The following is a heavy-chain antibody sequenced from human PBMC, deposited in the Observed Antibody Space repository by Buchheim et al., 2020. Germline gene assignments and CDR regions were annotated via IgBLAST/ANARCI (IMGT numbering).Heavy chain of an antibody. J-gene: IGHJ6*02. CDR1: GYTSTLFG. Sequence: QVQLVQSGAEVKQPGASVKVSCKASGYTSTLFGISWVRQAPEQGPEWMGWISVHNGKTNYAQMVQGRVTMTTDTSTGTAYMELRSLRSDDTAVYYCARNDYDSSGKFYFYYGMDVWGQGTT. V-gene: IGHV1-18*01. D-gene: IGHD3-22*01. CDR2: ISVHNGKT. CDR3: ARNDYDSSGKFYFYYGMDV.